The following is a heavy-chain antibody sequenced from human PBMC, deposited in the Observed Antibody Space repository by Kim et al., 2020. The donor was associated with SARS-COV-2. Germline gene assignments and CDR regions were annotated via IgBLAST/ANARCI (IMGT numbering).Heavy chain of an antibody. D-gene: IGHD2-2*01. V-gene: IGHV7-4-1*02. CDR1: GYTFTSYA. CDR2: INTNTGNP. CDR3: ARVKGARYCSSTSCPLFDY. J-gene: IGHJ4*02. Sequence: ASVKVSCKASGYTFTSYAMNWVRQAPGQGLEWMGWINTNTGNPTYAQGFTGRFVFSLDTSVSTAYLQISSLKAEDTAVYYCARVKGARYCSSTSCPLFDYWGQGTLVTVFS.